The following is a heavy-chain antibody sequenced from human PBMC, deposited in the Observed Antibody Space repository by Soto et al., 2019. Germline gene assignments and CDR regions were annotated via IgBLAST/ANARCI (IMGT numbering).Heavy chain of an antibody. V-gene: IGHV3-30*18. J-gene: IGHJ6*02. D-gene: IGHD1-20*01. Sequence: QVQLVESGGGVVQPGKSLRLSCVGSGFTFRTYGMHWVHQAPGKGLEWVAVISFDGSNQYYTESVKGRFTISRDNSKNTLYLQMSRLTSADTAVYYCAKGGNWNTNYGMDVWGQGTTVIVSS. CDR1: GFTFRTYG. CDR2: ISFDGSNQ. CDR3: AKGGNWNTNYGMDV.